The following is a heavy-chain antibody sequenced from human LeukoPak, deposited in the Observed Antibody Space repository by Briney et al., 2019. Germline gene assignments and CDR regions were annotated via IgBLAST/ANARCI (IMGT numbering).Heavy chain of an antibody. CDR3: ARNQWSPGTAYGMDV. D-gene: IGHD1-14*01. CDR1: GFTFSSYA. J-gene: IGHJ6*02. Sequence: GGSLRLSCAASGFTFSSYAMHWVRQAPGKGLGWVAVISYDGSNKYYADSVKGRFTISRDNSKNTLYLQMNSLRAEDTAVYYCARNQWSPGTAYGMDVWGQGTTVTVSS. CDR2: ISYDGSNK. V-gene: IGHV3-30-3*01.